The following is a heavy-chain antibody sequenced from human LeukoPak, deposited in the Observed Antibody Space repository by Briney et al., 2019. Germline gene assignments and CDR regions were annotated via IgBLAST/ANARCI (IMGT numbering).Heavy chain of an antibody. CDR1: GYTFTSYG. CDR2: IIPIFGTA. J-gene: IGHJ3*02. Sequence: SVKVSCKASGYTFTSYGISWVRQAPGQGLEWMGRIIPIFGTANYAQKFQGRVTITTDESTSTAYMELSSLRSEDTAVYYCARGPQLVLAFDIWGQGTMVTVSS. V-gene: IGHV1-69*05. D-gene: IGHD6-6*01. CDR3: ARGPQLVLAFDI.